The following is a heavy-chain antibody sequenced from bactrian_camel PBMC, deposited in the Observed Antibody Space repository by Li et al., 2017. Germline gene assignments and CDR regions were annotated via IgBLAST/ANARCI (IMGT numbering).Heavy chain of an antibody. Sequence: DVQLVESGGGLVQPGDSLRLSCEFSGFTSSRAYMGWFRQAPGKEREGVAAIDRDGRRSYADSVKGRFTISKDNAKNSLYLQMNSLKSEDTALYFCALSSNNWAFDGWGQGTQVTVS. D-gene: IGHD8*01. J-gene: IGHJ4*01. CDR3: ALSSNNWAFDG. CDR1: GFTSSRAY. V-gene: IGHV3S67*01. CDR2: IDRDGRR.